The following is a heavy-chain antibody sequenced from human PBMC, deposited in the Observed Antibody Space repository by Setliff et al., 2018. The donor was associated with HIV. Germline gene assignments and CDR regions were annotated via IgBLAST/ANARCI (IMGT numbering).Heavy chain of an antibody. CDR1: GYTFTSYY. CDR3: VRLTADRTNYYYYMDV. Sequence: ASVKVSCKASGYTFTSYYMHWVRQAPGQGLEWMGIINPSGGSTNYAQKFRGRVTMTTDISTNTAYMEVRSLSFDDTAVYYCVRLTADRTNYYYYMDVWGKGTTVTVSS. D-gene: IGHD2-8*01. CDR2: INPSGGST. J-gene: IGHJ6*03. V-gene: IGHV1-46*01.